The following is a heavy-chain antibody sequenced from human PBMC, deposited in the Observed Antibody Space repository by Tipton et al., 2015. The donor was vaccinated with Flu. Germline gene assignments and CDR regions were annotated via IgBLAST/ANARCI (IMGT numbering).Heavy chain of an antibody. CDR3: AKVDSWGSSTWYFYFDY. CDR1: GITFSTYW. D-gene: IGHD6-13*01. J-gene: IGHJ4*02. Sequence: SLRLSCAASGITFSTYWMHWVRQPPGKGLQWVSRISPDGSNIGYADFVQGRFIISRDNAKGTLYLQMNSLRAEDTAVYYCAKVDSWGSSTWYFYFDYWGQGTLVTVSS. V-gene: IGHV3-74*01. CDR2: ISPDGSNI.